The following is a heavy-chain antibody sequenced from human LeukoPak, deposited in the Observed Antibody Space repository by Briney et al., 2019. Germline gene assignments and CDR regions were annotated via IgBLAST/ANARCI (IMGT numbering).Heavy chain of an antibody. V-gene: IGHV4-61*02. D-gene: IGHD5-24*01. CDR3: ASSKHMAALGLEY. CDR1: GGPISSATHY. J-gene: IGHJ4*02. Sequence: KSSETLSLTCTVSGGPISSATHYWSWIRQPAGKGLEWIGRIYTAGSTDYNPSLRSRVTISVDTSKNQFSLNLTSVPAADTAVYYCASSKHMAALGLEYWGQGTLVTVSS. CDR2: IYTAGST.